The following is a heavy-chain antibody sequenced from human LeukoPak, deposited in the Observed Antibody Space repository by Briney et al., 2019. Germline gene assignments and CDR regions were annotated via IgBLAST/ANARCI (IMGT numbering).Heavy chain of an antibody. Sequence: GGSLRLSCAASGFTFDDYGMSWVRQAPGKGLEWVSGINWNGGSTGYADSVKGRFTISRDNAKNSLYLQMNSLRAEDTALYHCARDLVPAAQSDAFDIWGQGTMVTVSS. J-gene: IGHJ3*02. CDR2: INWNGGST. V-gene: IGHV3-20*01. D-gene: IGHD2-2*01. CDR1: GFTFDDYG. CDR3: ARDLVPAAQSDAFDI.